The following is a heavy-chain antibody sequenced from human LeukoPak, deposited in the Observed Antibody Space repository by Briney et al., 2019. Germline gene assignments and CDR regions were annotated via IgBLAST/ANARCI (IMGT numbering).Heavy chain of an antibody. V-gene: IGHV1-69*04. CDR1: GGTFSSYA. CDR2: IIPILGIA. Sequence: SVKVSCKASGGTFSSYAISWVRQAPGQGLEWMGRIIPILGIANYAQKFQGRVTITADKTTSTAYMELSSLRSEDTAVYYCATDLNIVVVPAAWGQGTLVTVSS. CDR3: ATDLNIVVVPAA. J-gene: IGHJ4*02. D-gene: IGHD2-2*01.